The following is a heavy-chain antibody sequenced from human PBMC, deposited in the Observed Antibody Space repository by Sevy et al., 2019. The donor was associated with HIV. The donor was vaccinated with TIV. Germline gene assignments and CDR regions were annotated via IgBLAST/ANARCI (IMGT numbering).Heavy chain of an antibody. J-gene: IGHJ6*02. V-gene: IGHV3-74*01. D-gene: IGHD3-3*01. CDR2: IKHDGSST. CDR3: AQDRGEETYYDFWSGYLWGPDYGMDV. CDR1: GFDFSRYL. Sequence: GGSLRLSCAASGFDFSRYLMHWVRQVPGKGLVWVSQIKHDGSSTTYADSVKGRFSVSRDNAKSTLYLQMNSLRAEDTDGYYCAQDRGEETYYDFWSGYLWGPDYGMDVWGQGTTVTVSS.